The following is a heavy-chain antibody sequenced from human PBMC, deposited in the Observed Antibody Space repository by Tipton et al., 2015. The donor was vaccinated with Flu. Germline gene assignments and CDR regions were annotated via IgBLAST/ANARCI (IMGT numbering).Heavy chain of an antibody. J-gene: IGHJ3*01. V-gene: IGHV4-38-2*01. Sequence: TLSLTCAVSGDSISSDYYWGWIRQFPGKGLEWIGSVSRSGDTNYNPSLRSRVTISADTSKEELYLKLNSVTSADTALYYCARVVRGDQYWAAPLEVWGRGTMVTVSS. CDR1: GDSISSDYY. CDR3: ARVVRGDQYWAAPLEV. D-gene: IGHD2/OR15-2a*01. CDR2: VSRSGDT.